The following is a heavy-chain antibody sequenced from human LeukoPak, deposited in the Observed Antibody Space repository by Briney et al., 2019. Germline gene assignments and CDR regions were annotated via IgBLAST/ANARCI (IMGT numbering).Heavy chain of an antibody. Sequence: GGTLRLSCAASGFTFSSYWMSWVRQAPGKGQEWGANIKQDGSEKYYVDSVKGRFTISRDNAKNSLYLQMNSLRAEDTAVYYCARAQIGEYGSRSYAFDIWGQGTLVTVSS. D-gene: IGHD3-10*01. CDR2: IKQDGSEK. V-gene: IGHV3-7*01. CDR3: ARAQIGEYGSRSYAFDI. J-gene: IGHJ4*02. CDR1: GFTFSSYW.